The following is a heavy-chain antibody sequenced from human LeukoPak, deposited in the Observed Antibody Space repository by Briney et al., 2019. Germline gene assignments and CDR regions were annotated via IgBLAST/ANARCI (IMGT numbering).Heavy chain of an antibody. CDR2: INHSGST. V-gene: IGHV4-34*01. D-gene: IGHD3-3*01. CDR3: ARGHFGRRFDP. CDR1: GGSFSGYY. J-gene: IGHJ5*02. Sequence: SETLSLTCAVYGGSFSGYYWSWIRQPPGKGLEWIGEINHSGSTNYNPSLKSRVTISVDTSKNQFSLKLSSVTAADTAVYYCARGHFGRRFDPWGQGTLVTVSS.